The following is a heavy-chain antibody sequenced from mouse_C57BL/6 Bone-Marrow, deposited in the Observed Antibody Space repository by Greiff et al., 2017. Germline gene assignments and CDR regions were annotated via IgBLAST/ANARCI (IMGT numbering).Heavy chain of an antibody. J-gene: IGHJ2*01. CDR2: ISSGGSYT. Sequence: EVQLVESGGDLVKPGGSLKLSCAASGFTFSSYGMSWVRQTPDKRLEWVATISSGGSYTYYPDSVKGRFTISRDNAKNTLYLQMSSLKSEDTAMYYCARQGAKLRPYFDYWGQGTTLTVSS. D-gene: IGHD3-2*02. CDR3: ARQGAKLRPYFDY. CDR1: GFTFSSYG. V-gene: IGHV5-6*01.